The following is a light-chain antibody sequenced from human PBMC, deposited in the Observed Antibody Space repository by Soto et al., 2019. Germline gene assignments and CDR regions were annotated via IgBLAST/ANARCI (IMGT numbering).Light chain of an antibody. CDR1: QTISSW. V-gene: IGKV1-5*03. J-gene: IGKJ1*01. Sequence: DIQMTQSPSTLSGSVVDRVTITCRASQTISSWLAWYQQKPGKAPKLLIYKASTLKSGVPSRFSGSGSGTEFTLTISSLQPDDFGTYYCQQYHSFVTFGQGTKVDIK. CDR3: QQYHSFVT. CDR2: KAS.